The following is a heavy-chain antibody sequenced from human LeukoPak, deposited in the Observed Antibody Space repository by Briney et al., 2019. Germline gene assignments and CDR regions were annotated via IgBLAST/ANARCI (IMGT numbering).Heavy chain of an antibody. V-gene: IGHV3-11*01. CDR2: TSSSSNRV. J-gene: IGHJ2*01. CDR1: GFSVSDHY. CDR3: ARESGAYDSSGYYYRDWYFDL. D-gene: IGHD3-22*01. Sequence: GGSLRLSCAASGFSVSDHYMSWIRQAPGKGLEWLSYTSSSSNRVYYAASVKGRFTISRDNAKNSLYLQMNSLRAEDTAVYYCARESGAYDSSGYYYRDWYFDLWGRGTLVTVSS.